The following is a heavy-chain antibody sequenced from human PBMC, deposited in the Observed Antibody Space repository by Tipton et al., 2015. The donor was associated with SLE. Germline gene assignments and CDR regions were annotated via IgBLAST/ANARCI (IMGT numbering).Heavy chain of an antibody. Sequence: RSLRLSCEASGFPFDGFAMHWVRQAPGKGLEWVSGLSWNSGSIGYADSVKGRFTISRDNAKNSLYLQMNSLRPEDTALYYCVRSGVLYWYFDLWGRGTLVTVSS. CDR2: LSWNSGSI. V-gene: IGHV3-9*01. CDR1: GFPFDGFA. D-gene: IGHD2-8*01. CDR3: VRSGVLYWYFDL. J-gene: IGHJ2*01.